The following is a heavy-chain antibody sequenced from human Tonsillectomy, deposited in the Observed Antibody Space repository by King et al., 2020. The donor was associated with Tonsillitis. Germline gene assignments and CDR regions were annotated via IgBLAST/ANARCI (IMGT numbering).Heavy chain of an antibody. CDR1: GFTYSSYA. J-gene: IGHJ4*02. D-gene: IGHD3-3*01. CDR3: AKDLGRSYDFWSGYYPFDY. CDR2: ISGSGGST. V-gene: IGHV3-23*04. Sequence: VQLVESGGGLVQPGRSLRLSCAASGFTYSSYAMSWVRQAPGKGLEWVSAISGSGGSTYYADSVMGRFTISRDNSKNTLYVQMNSLRAEDTAVYYCAKDLGRSYDFWSGYYPFDYWGQGTLVTVSS.